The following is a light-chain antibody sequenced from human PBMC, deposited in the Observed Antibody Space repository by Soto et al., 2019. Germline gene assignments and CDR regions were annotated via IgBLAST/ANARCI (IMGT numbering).Light chain of an antibody. V-gene: IGKV3-20*01. CDR1: QSVSSSY. Sequence: EIFLTQSPFTVSLSAGALATLSCRPSQSVSSSYLAWYQQKPGQAPRLLIYGASSRATGIPDRFSGSGSGTDFTLTISRLEPEDFAVYYCQQYSSSWLTFGGGTKVDI. J-gene: IGKJ4*01. CDR3: QQYSSSWLT. CDR2: GAS.